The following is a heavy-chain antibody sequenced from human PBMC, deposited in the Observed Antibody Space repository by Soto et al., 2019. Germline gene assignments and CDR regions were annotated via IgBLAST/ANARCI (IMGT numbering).Heavy chain of an antibody. CDR1: GFTFSSYA. Sequence: EVQLLESGGALVQPGGSLRLSCAASGFTFSSYAMSWVRQAPGKGLEWVSAISVSGDGTYYADSVKGRFTISRDNSKNTVYLQMTSLRADDTAVYYCADGGRYPYYWGPGTLVTVSS. CDR2: ISVSGDGT. D-gene: IGHD1-26*01. V-gene: IGHV3-23*01. J-gene: IGHJ4*02. CDR3: ADGGRYPYY.